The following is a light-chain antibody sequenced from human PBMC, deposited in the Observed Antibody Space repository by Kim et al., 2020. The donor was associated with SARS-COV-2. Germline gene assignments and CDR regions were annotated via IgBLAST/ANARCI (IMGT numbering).Light chain of an antibody. J-gene: IGLJ2*01. CDR2: GES. V-gene: IGLV3-1*01. Sequence: VSPGQTASITCSGDKLGDKYVCWYQQKPGQSPVLVIYGESKRPSGIPERFSGSNSGNTATLTISGTQAMDEADYYCQAWDSSTVVFGGGTKLTVL. CDR1: KLGDKY. CDR3: QAWDSSTVV.